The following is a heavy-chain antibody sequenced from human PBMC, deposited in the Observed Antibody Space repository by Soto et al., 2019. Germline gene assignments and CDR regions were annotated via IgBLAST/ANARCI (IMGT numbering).Heavy chain of an antibody. V-gene: IGHV1-18*01. CDR1: GYTFTSYG. Sequence: QVKLVQSGAEVKKPGASVKVSCKASGYTFTSYGISWVRQAPGQGLEWMGWISAYNGNTNYAQKLQGRVTMTTDTSTRTAYMELRSLRSDDTAVYYCASNYLYYYGSGNTNYYGMDVWGQGTTVTVSS. CDR3: ASNYLYYYGSGNTNYYGMDV. D-gene: IGHD3-10*01. J-gene: IGHJ6*02. CDR2: ISAYNGNT.